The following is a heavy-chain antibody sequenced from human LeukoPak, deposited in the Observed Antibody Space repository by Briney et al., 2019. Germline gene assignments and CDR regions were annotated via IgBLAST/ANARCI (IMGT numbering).Heavy chain of an antibody. J-gene: IGHJ5*02. V-gene: IGHV4-59*12. CDR1: GGSISSYY. D-gene: IGHD3-9*01. CDR2: IYYSGST. CDR3: ARSGPYDILTGYYEVLPYVWFDP. Sequence: PSETLSLTCTVSGGSISSYYWSWIRQPPGKGLEWIGYIYYSGSTNYNPSLKSRVTISVDTSKNQFSLKLSSVTAADTAVYYCARSGPYDILTGYYEVLPYVWFDPWGQGTLVTVSS.